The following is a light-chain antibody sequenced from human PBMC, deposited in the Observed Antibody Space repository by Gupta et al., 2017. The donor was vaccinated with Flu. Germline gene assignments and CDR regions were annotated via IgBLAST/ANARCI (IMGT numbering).Light chain of an antibody. CDR1: NPNIGFNY. Sequence: NPNIGFNYVYCYHKLPGAAPKLIIYKSNQRPSGVPDRFSGSKSGTSASLAISGRRSEDEAEYYCATWDDSLSAVVFGGGTKLTVL. V-gene: IGLV1-47*01. J-gene: IGLJ2*01. CDR2: KSN. CDR3: ATWDDSLSAVV.